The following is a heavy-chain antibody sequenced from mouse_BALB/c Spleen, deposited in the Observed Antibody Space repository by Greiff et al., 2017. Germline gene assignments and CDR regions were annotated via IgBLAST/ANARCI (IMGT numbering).Heavy chain of an antibody. CDR2: IWAGGST. J-gene: IGHJ3*01. D-gene: IGHD1-1*01. V-gene: IGHV2-9*02. CDR1: GFSLTSYG. CDR3: ARDQGGSSPAWFAY. Sequence: VQLQESGPGLVAPSQSLSITCTVSGFSLTSYGVHWVRQPPGKGLEWLGVIWAGGSTNYNSALMSRLSISKDNSKSQVFLKMNRLQTDDTAMYYCARDQGGSSPAWFAYWGQGTLVTVSA.